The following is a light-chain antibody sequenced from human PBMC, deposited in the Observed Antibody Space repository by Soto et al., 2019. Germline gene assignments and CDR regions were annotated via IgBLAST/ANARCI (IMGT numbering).Light chain of an antibody. CDR2: EVS. V-gene: IGLV2-14*03. J-gene: IGLJ1*01. CDR3: SSYTITTALV. Sequence: QSVLTQPASVSGSPGQSITISCTGTSSDIGNYNFVSWYQQHPGKAPKLMIYEVSSRPSGVSNRFSGSKSGNTASLTISGLQAQDEADYYCSSYTITTALVFGTGTKVTV. CDR1: SSDIGNYNF.